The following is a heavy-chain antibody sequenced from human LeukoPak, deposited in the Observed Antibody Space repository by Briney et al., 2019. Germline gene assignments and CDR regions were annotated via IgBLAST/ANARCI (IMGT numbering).Heavy chain of an antibody. CDR3: ARDFLDTAFDY. V-gene: IGHV1-2*02. CDR2: INPNSGGT. J-gene: IGHJ4*02. CDR1: GYTFTGYY. Sequence: ASVKVSCEASGYTFTGYYMHWVRQAPGQGLVWMGWINPNSGGTNYAQKFQGRITMTSDTSISTAYMELSRLRSDDTAVYYCARDFLDTAFDYWGQGTLVTVSS. D-gene: IGHD5-18*01.